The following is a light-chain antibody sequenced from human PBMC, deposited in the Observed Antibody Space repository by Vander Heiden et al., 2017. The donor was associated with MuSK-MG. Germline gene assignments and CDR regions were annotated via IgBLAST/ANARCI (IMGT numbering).Light chain of an antibody. CDR1: QSISSW. CDR3: QQYNSYSPTWT. V-gene: IGKV1-5*03. CDR2: KAS. Sequence: DIQMTPSPSTLSASVGDRVTITCRASQSISSWLAWYQQKPGKAPKLLIHKASSLESGVPSRFSGSGSGTEFTLTISSLQPDDFATYYCQQYNSYSPTWTFGQGTKVEIK. J-gene: IGKJ1*01.